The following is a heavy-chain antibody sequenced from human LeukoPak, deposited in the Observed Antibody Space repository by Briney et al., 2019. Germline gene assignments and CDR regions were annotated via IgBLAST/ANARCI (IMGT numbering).Heavy chain of an antibody. Sequence: GASVKVSCKTSGYTFTSYDINWVRQATGQGLEWMGWMNPNSGNTGYAQKFQGRVTMTSNTSIYTAYMELSSLRSEDTAVYYCARTYYYESSGYSRGWFDPWGQGTLVTVSS. V-gene: IGHV1-8*01. J-gene: IGHJ5*02. D-gene: IGHD3-22*01. CDR2: MNPNSGNT. CDR3: ARTYYYESSGYSRGWFDP. CDR1: GYTFTSYD.